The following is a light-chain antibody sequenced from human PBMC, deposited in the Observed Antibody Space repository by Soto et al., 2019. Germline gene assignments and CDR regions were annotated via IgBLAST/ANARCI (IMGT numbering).Light chain of an antibody. CDR2: GAS. CDR3: QQFGSSPLYT. V-gene: IGKV3-20*01. CDR1: QSVSSSY. J-gene: IGKJ2*01. Sequence: EIVLTQSPGTLSLSPGERVTLSCRASQSVSSSYLAWYQQKPGQAPRLLIYGASSRATGIPDRFSGSGSGTDFNLNISRLEPEDFAVYYCQQFGSSPLYTFGQGTKLEIK.